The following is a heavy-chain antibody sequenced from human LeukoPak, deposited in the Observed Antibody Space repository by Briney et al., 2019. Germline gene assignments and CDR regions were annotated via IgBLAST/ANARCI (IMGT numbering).Heavy chain of an antibody. CDR2: INPSGGST. J-gene: IGHJ4*02. CDR3: ARSPYTYGSLFYLDY. V-gene: IGHV1-46*01. CDR1: GYTFTNYY. D-gene: IGHD5-18*01. Sequence: ASVKVSCKASGYTFTNYYIHWVRQAPGQGLEWMGIINPSGGSTSYAQKFQGRVTLTRGTSTSTVYMELSSLRSEDTAVYHCARSPYTYGSLFYLDYWGQGTLVTVSS.